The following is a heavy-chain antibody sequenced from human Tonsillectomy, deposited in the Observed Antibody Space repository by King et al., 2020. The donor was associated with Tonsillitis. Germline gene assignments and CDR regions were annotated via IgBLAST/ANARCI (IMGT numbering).Heavy chain of an antibody. D-gene: IGHD3-9*01. CDR1: GFTFSSYS. CDR3: SRVTYDILTGFYIDYFDY. V-gene: IGHV3-21*01. Sequence: VQLVESGGGLVKPGGSLRLSCAASGFTFSSYSMNWVRQAPGKGLEWVSSISSGSSYIHYADSVKGRFTISRDNAKNSLYEQMNSLIAEDTALYYCSRVTYDILTGFYIDYFDYWGQGTLVTVSS. CDR2: ISSGSSYI. J-gene: IGHJ4*02.